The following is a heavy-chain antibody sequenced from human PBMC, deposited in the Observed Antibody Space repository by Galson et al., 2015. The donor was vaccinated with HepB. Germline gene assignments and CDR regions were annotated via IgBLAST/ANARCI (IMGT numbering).Heavy chain of an antibody. CDR3: ATVQRGGYNGYYQYYGMDV. V-gene: IGHV1-18*04. J-gene: IGHJ6*02. Sequence: SVKVSCKASGYNFARYGINWVRQAPGQGLEWMGWISVYKGNTNYTEKLQGRVTMTTDTSTTAYMELRSLRSDDTAVYYCATVQRGGYNGYYQYYGMDVWGQGTTVTVSS. CDR1: GYNFARYG. CDR2: ISVYKGNT. D-gene: IGHD5-24*01.